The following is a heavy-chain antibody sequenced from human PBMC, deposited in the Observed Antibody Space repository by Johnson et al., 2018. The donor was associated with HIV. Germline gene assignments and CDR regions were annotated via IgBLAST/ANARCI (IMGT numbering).Heavy chain of an antibody. CDR1: GFTFSTYA. Sequence: RLVESGGGLVQPGGSLRLSCAASGFTFSTYAMSWVRQAPGKGLEWVSSISGSGGSTYYADSVRGRFTISRDNSKNTLYLQMNSLRAEDTAVYYCAKGGGDYVKAVDIWGQGTMVTVAS. D-gene: IGHD4-17*01. V-gene: IGHV3-23*04. CDR2: ISGSGGST. CDR3: AKGGGDYVKAVDI. J-gene: IGHJ3*02.